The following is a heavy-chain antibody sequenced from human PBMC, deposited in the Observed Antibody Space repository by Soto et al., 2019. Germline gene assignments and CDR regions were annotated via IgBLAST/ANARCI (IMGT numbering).Heavy chain of an antibody. D-gene: IGHD3-22*01. CDR2: IIPIFGTA. CDR1: GGTFSSYA. J-gene: IGHJ4*01. CDR3: ARDRDYYDSSGYYSFDY. Sequence: QVQLVQSGAEVKKPGSSVKVSCKASGGTFSSYAISWMRQAPGQGLEWMGGIIPIFGTANYAQKFQGRVTITADKSTSTAYMELSSLRSEDTAVYYCARDRDYYDSSGYYSFDYWGHGTLVTVSS. V-gene: IGHV1-69*06.